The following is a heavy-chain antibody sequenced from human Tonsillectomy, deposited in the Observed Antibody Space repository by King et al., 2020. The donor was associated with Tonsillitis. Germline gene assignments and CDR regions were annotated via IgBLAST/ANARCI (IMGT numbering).Heavy chain of an antibody. CDR2: INHSGST. Sequence: VQLQQWGAGLLKPSETLSLTCAVYGGSFSGYYWNWIRQPPGKGLEWIGEINHSGSTNYNPSLKSRVTVSVDTSKNQFSLKRSSVTAADTAVYYCASGYDYSGYYYGMDVCGQGTTFTVSS. CDR3: ASGYDYSGYYYGMDV. CDR1: GGSFSGYY. J-gene: IGHJ6*02. V-gene: IGHV4-34*01. D-gene: IGHD5-12*01.